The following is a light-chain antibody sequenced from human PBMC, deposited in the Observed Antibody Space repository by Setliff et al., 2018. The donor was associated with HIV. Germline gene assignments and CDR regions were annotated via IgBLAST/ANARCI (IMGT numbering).Light chain of an antibody. CDR1: SADVGSYNF. V-gene: IGLV2-14*03. Sequence: ALTQPASVSGSPGQSITISCTGTSADVGSYNFVSWYQQHPGKAPRLLIYDVSNRPSGVSNRFSGSKSGNTASLTISGLQAEDEADYYCSSYTRSSTYVFGAGTKVTVL. CDR3: SSYTRSSTYV. J-gene: IGLJ1*01. CDR2: DVS.